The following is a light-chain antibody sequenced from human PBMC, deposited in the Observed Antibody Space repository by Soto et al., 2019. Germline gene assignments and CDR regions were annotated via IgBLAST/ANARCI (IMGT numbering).Light chain of an antibody. CDR2: GAS. V-gene: IGKV3-15*01. CDR3: QQYNDWPLT. CDR1: QNVASN. J-gene: IGKJ4*01. Sequence: EIVMTQSPTTLSVSPGERATLSCRVSQNVASNLAWFQQKPGQAPRLLIYGASTRASGLPARFSGSGSGTEFTLTISTLQSEDCAVYYCQQYNDWPLTFGGGTKVEIK.